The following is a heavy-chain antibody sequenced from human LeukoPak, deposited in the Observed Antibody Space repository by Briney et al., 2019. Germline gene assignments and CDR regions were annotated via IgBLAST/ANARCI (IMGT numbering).Heavy chain of an antibody. D-gene: IGHD3-22*01. CDR2: LKWNGDNI. CDR3: ARRRDSSAYYYFDY. V-gene: IGHV3-20*04. CDR1: GFTFDDYG. Sequence: GVSLRLSCAASGFTFDDYGMTWVRQAPGKGLEWVSGLKWNGDNIRYADSVKGRFTISRDNAKSSLYLEMNSLRGEDTALYYCARRRDSSAYYYFDYWGQGTLVTVSS. J-gene: IGHJ4*02.